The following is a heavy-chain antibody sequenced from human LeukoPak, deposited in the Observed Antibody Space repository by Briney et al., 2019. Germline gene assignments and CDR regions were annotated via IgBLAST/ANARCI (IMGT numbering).Heavy chain of an antibody. CDR2: IYTSGST. V-gene: IGHV4-4*07. CDR3: ARLMVRGVIKDYYYGMDV. CDR1: GGSISSYY. J-gene: IGHJ6*02. D-gene: IGHD3-10*01. Sequence: SETLSLTCTVSGGSISSYYWSWIRQPAGKGLEWIGRIYTSGSTNYNPSLKSRVTMSVDTSKNQFSLKLSSVTAADTAVYYCARLMVRGVIKDYYYGMDVWGQGTTVTVSS.